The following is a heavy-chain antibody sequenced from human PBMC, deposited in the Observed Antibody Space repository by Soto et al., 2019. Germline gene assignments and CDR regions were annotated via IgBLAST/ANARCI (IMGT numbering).Heavy chain of an antibody. J-gene: IGHJ4*02. D-gene: IGHD3-3*01. Sequence: ASVKVSCKTSGYTFTSYGISWVRQAPGQGLEWMGWISTYNGNTNYAQKFQGRATMTTDTSTTTAYMELRSLKSDDTAVSYCARLLFLEWFDDYWGQGTLVTVSS. CDR1: GYTFTSYG. V-gene: IGHV1-18*04. CDR3: ARLLFLEWFDDY. CDR2: ISTYNGNT.